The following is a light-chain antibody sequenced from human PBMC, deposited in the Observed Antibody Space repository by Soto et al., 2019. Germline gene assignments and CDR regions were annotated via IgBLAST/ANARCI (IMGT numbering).Light chain of an antibody. CDR3: QVWDSSSDLYV. V-gene: IGLV3-21*02. Sequence: SYELTQPPSVSVAPGQTARITCGGNNIGSHSVHWYQQQPGQAPVLVIYDDSDRHSWIPERFSGSNSGNTATLTISRVEAGYEADYYYQVWDSSSDLYVFGNGTKLTVL. CDR1: NIGSHS. J-gene: IGLJ1*01. CDR2: DDS.